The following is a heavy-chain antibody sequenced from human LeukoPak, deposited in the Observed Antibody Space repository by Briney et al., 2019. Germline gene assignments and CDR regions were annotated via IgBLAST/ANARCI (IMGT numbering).Heavy chain of an antibody. CDR1: GFTFSNYG. Sequence: GRSLRLSCAASGFTFSNYGMHWVRQAPGKGLEWVAVIWYDGSNKYYADSVKGRFTISRDNSKNTLYLQMNSLRTEDTAVYYCAKARPAIAVRVGYYYYGMDVWGQGTTVTVSS. J-gene: IGHJ6*02. CDR3: AKARPAIAVRVGYYYYGMDV. CDR2: IWYDGSNK. V-gene: IGHV3-33*06. D-gene: IGHD6-6*01.